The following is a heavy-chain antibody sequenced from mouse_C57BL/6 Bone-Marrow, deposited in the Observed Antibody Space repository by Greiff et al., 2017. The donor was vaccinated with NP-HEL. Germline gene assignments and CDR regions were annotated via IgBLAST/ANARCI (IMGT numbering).Heavy chain of an antibody. CDR3: ARGGLYYYGSRSWFAY. D-gene: IGHD1-1*01. Sequence: QVQLQQSGAELARPGASVKLSCKASGYTFTSYGISWVKQRTGQGLEWIGEIYPRSGNTYYNEKFKGKATLTADKSSSTAYMELRSLTSEDSAVYFCARGGLYYYGSRSWFAYWGQGTLVTVSA. J-gene: IGHJ3*01. CDR1: GYTFTSYG. V-gene: IGHV1-81*01. CDR2: IYPRSGNT.